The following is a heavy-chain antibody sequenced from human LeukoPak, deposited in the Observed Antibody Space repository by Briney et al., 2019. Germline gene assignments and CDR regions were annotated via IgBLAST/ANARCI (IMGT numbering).Heavy chain of an antibody. V-gene: IGHV3-23*01. CDR2: ISGSGGST. J-gene: IGHJ4*02. Sequence: GGSLRLSCAASGFTFNNYAMSWVRQAPGKGLEWVSAISGSGGSTYYADSVKGRFTISRDNSKNTLYLQMNSLRAEDTAVYYCAKGAHSGSYSRPPYFDYWGQGTLVTVSS. CDR3: AKGAHSGSYSRPPYFDY. D-gene: IGHD1-26*01. CDR1: GFTFNNYA.